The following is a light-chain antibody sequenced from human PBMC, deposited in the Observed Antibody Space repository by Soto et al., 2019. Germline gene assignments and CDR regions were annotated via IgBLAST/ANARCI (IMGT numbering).Light chain of an antibody. Sequence: EVVMTQSPATLSVSPGERATLSCRASQSVSSNFLAWYQQKPGQAPRLLIYGVSIRATGIPARFSVSGSGTEFTLTISSLQSEDFAVYYCQQYSAWPLTFGGGTKVEI. CDR2: GVS. J-gene: IGKJ4*01. V-gene: IGKV3-15*01. CDR3: QQYSAWPLT. CDR1: QSVSSN.